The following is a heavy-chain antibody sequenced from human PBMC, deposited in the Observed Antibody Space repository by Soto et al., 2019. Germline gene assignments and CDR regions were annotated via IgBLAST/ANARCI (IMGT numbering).Heavy chain of an antibody. Sequence: GESLKISCKGSGYSFTSYWISWVRQMPGKGLEWMGRIDPSDSYTNYSPSFQGHVTISADKSISTAYLQWSSLKASDTAMYYCARHLVVVPAAMKGYYYGMDVWGQGTTVTVSS. V-gene: IGHV5-10-1*01. CDR2: IDPSDSYT. D-gene: IGHD2-2*01. CDR3: ARHLVVVPAAMKGYYYGMDV. CDR1: GYSFTSYW. J-gene: IGHJ6*02.